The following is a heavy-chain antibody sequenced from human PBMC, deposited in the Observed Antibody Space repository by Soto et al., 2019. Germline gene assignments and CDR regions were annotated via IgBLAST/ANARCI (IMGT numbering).Heavy chain of an antibody. D-gene: IGHD3-22*01. CDR3: ARVSGYYYDSSGTFDY. J-gene: IGHJ4*02. CDR1: GFTFSDHY. Sequence: EVQLVESGGGLVQPGGSLRLSCAASGFTFSDHYMDWVRQAPGKGLEWVGRTRNKANSYTTEYAASVKGRFTISRDDSKNSLYLQMNSLKTEDTAVYYRARVSGYYYDSSGTFDYWGQGTLVTVSS. CDR2: TRNKANSYTT. V-gene: IGHV3-72*01.